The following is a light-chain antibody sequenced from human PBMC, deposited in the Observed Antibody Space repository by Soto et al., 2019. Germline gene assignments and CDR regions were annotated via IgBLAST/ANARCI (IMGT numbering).Light chain of an antibody. Sequence: QSALTQPASVSGSPGQSITISCTGTSSDVGGYHYVSWYQQHPGKAPKLMIYDVSNRPSGVSNRFSGSKSGNTASLTISWLQAEDEADYYCSSYTSSSTPWVFGGGTKVTVL. CDR2: DVS. V-gene: IGLV2-14*01. J-gene: IGLJ3*02. CDR1: SSDVGGYHY. CDR3: SSYTSSSTPWV.